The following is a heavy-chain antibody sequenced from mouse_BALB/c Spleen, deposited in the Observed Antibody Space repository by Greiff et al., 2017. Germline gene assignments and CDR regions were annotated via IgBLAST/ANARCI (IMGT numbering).Heavy chain of an antibody. CDR2: ISSGGST. J-gene: IGHJ2*01. CDR1: GFTFSSYA. V-gene: IGHV5-6-5*01. CDR3: ARDFDCDY. Sequence: EVMLVESGGGLVKPGGSLKLSCAASGFTFSSYAMSWVRQTPGKRLEWVASISSGGSTYYSNRVKSRFTISRDNARNILYMQMSSLRSEDTAMYYCARDFDCDYWGQGTTLTVSS.